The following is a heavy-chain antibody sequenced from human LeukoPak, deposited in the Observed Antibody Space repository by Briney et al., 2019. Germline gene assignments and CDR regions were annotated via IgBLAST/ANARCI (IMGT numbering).Heavy chain of an antibody. J-gene: IGHJ4*02. Sequence: GGSLRLSCAASGFTFSGSALHWVRQASGKGLEWVGRIRSKANNYATTYEASLKGRFTISGDDSKNTAYLQMNSLKIEDTAVYFCIRQYSSNWYYFDYWGQGTLVTVSS. D-gene: IGHD6-13*01. CDR1: GFTFSGSA. V-gene: IGHV3-73*01. CDR2: IRSKANNYAT. CDR3: IRQYSSNWYYFDY.